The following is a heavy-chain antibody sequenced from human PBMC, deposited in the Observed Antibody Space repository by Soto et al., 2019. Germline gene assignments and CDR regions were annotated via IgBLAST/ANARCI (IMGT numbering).Heavy chain of an antibody. D-gene: IGHD6-13*01. V-gene: IGHV4-4*02. J-gene: IGHJ6*02. Sequence: PSETLSLTCAVSGGSISSSNCWSFVRQPPGKGLEWIGEIYHSGSTNYNPSLKSRVTISVDKSKNQFSLKLSSVTAADTAVYYCARDNYNIAAAGIYSNYYYGMDVWGQGTTVTVSS. CDR3: ARDNYNIAAAGIYSNYYYGMDV. CDR1: GGSISSSNC. CDR2: IYHSGST.